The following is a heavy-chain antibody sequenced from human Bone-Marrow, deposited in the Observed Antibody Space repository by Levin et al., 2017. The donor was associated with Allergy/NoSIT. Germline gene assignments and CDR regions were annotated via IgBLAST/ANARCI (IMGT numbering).Heavy chain of an antibody. V-gene: IGHV4-61*02. J-gene: IGHJ5*02. CDR2: IHTSSGSA. Sequence: MASETLSLTCTVSGGSIRSVGYYWSWIRQPAGKGLEWIGRIHTSSGSAIYNPSLNSRLTVSLDTSNNQFSLKLRSVTAADSAIYYCARDLILPPYNWFDLWGQGTLVTVSS. CDR1: GGSIRSVGYY. CDR3: ARDLILPPYNWFDL. D-gene: IGHD2-21*02.